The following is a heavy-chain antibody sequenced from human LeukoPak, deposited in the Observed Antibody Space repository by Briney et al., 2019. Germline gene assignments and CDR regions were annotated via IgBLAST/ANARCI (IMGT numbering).Heavy chain of an antibody. V-gene: IGHV3-23*01. CDR3: AKQLGYCSDGSCYFPY. CDR1: GFTFRSHA. J-gene: IGHJ4*02. CDR2: IYENGGTT. D-gene: IGHD2-15*01. Sequence: EGSLRLSCVGSGFTFRSHAMSWVRQAPEKGLEFVSGIYENGGTTYYADSVQGRFAISRDNSKSTLCLQMNSLRAEDTAVYYCAKQLGYCSDGSCYFPYWGQGTLVTVSS.